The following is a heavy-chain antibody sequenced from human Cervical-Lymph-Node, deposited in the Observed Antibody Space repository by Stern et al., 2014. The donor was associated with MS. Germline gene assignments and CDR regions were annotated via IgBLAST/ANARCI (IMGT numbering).Heavy chain of an antibody. Sequence: QVQLQQWGAGLLKPSETLSLTCAVYGGSFSGYYWSWIRQPPGKGLEWIGEINHSGSTNYNPSLKSRVTISVDTSKNQFSLKLSFVTAADTAVYYCARGVGATTYWYFDLWGRGTLVTVSS. D-gene: IGHD1-26*01. V-gene: IGHV4-34*01. CDR3: ARGVGATTYWYFDL. CDR1: GGSFSGYY. J-gene: IGHJ2*01. CDR2: INHSGST.